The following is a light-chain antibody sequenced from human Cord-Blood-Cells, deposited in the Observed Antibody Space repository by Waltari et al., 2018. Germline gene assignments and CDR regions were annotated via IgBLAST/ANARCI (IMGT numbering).Light chain of an antibody. CDR1: QSLVHSDGNTY. V-gene: IGKV2-30*02. CDR2: KVS. Sequence: DVVMTQSPLSLPVTLGQPASISCRSSQSLVHSDGNTYLNWFQQRPGQSPRRLIYKVSNRDSGVPVRFRGSGSGADFTLKISRVEAEDVGVYYCMQGTHWPWTFGQGTKVEIK. CDR3: MQGTHWPWT. J-gene: IGKJ1*01.